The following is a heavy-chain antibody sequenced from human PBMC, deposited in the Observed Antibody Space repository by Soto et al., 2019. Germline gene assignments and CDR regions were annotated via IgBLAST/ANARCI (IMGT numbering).Heavy chain of an antibody. CDR2: ADPEDAET. CDR1: GYTLSDFY. CDR3: ATAFRARLGWFDP. D-gene: IGHD3-10*01. V-gene: IGHV1-69-2*01. J-gene: IGHJ5*02. Sequence: ASVKVSCKVSGYTLSDFYMHWVKQAPGKGLEWMGLADPEDAETIYAEKFQGRVTIIADTSTDTAYMELSSLRSDDTAVYYCATAFRARLGWFDPWGQGTQVTVSS.